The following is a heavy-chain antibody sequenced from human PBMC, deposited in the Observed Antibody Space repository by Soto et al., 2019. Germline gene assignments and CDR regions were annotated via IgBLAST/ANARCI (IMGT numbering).Heavy chain of an antibody. Sequence: GGSLRLSCVASGFSVSNAWMNWVRQAPGKGLEWVGRIKTKGYGGTIDYAAPVRGRFSISRDDSKNTLYLQMNSLKTEDTAVYYCTTDASVMVAARVDYWGQGTLVTVSS. CDR1: GFSVSNAW. J-gene: IGHJ4*02. V-gene: IGHV3-15*07. D-gene: IGHD2-15*01. CDR3: TTDASVMVAARVDY. CDR2: IKTKGYGGTI.